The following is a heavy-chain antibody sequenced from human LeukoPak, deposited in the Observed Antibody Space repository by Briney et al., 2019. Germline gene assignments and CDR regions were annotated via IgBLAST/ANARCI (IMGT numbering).Heavy chain of an antibody. V-gene: IGHV4-4*07. D-gene: IGHD3-3*01. CDR2: IYTSGST. J-gene: IGHJ4*02. CDR1: GGSISSYY. Sequence: SETLSLTCTVSGGSISSYYWSWIRQPAGKGLEWIGRIYTSGSTNYNPSLKSRVTISVDTSKNQFSLKLSSVTAADTAVYYCAREGPDYDFWSGYYNLFDYWGQGTLVTVSS. CDR3: AREGPDYDFWSGYYNLFDY.